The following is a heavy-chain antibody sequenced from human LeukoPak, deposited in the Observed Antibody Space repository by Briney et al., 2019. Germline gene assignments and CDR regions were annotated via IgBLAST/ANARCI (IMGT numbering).Heavy chain of an antibody. D-gene: IGHD6-19*01. CDR2: IYTSGST. Sequence: SETLSLACTVSGGSISSYYCNWIRQPAGKGLEWIGRIYTSGSTNYNPSLKSRVTMSVDTSKNQFSLKLRSVTAADTAVYYCARDRVGSGWFDYWGQGTLVTVS. CDR1: GGSISSYY. V-gene: IGHV4-4*07. J-gene: IGHJ4*02. CDR3: ARDRVGSGWFDY.